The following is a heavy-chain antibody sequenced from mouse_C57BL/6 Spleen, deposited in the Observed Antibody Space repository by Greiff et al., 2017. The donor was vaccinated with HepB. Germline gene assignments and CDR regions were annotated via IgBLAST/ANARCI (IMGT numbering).Heavy chain of an antibody. V-gene: IGHV2-5*01. Sequence: VQLQESGPGLVQPSQSLSITCTVSGFSFTSYGVHWVRQSPGKGLEWLGVIWRGGSTDYNAAFMSRLSITKDNSKSQVFFKMNSLQADDTAIYYCARGDYGSRTGYFDVWGTGTTVTVSS. D-gene: IGHD1-1*01. J-gene: IGHJ1*03. CDR3: ARGDYGSRTGYFDV. CDR2: IWRGGST. CDR1: GFSFTSYG.